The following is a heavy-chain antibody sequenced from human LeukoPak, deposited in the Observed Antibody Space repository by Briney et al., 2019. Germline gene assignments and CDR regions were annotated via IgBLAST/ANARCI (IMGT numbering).Heavy chain of an antibody. D-gene: IGHD1-1*01. V-gene: IGHV4-34*01. CDR1: GGSFSGYY. J-gene: IGHJ3*02. CDR3: ARGLRTGTTGECAFDI. CDR2: INHSGST. Sequence: SETLSLTCAVYGGSFSGYYWSWIRQPPGKGLEWIGEINHSGSTNYNPSLKGRVTISVDTSKNQFSLKLSSVTAADTAVYYCARGLRTGTTGECAFDIWGQGTMVTVSS.